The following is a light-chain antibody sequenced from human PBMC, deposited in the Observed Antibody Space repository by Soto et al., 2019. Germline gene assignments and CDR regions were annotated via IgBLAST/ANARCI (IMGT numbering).Light chain of an antibody. J-gene: IGKJ1*01. Sequence: DIVLTQSPGTLSLSPGERATPSCRASETVSSSFLAWYQQKPGQAPRLLIYGASTRATGIPDRFSGSGSGTDFTLTISRLEPEDLGVYYCQQYDRSAWTFGQGTKVEVK. CDR3: QQYDRSAWT. CDR2: GAS. V-gene: IGKV3-20*01. CDR1: ETVSSSF.